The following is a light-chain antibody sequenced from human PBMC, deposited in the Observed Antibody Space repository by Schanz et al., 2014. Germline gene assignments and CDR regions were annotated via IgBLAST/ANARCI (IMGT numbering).Light chain of an antibody. J-gene: IGLJ3*02. V-gene: IGLV2-8*01. CDR1: SSDVGGYNY. CDR3: KV. Sequence: QSALTQPPSASGSPGQSVNISCTGTSSDVGGYNYVSWYQQHPGKAPKLMIYEVTKRPSGVSNRFSGSKSGNTASLTISGLQAEDEADYHQKVFGGGTKLTVL. CDR2: EVT.